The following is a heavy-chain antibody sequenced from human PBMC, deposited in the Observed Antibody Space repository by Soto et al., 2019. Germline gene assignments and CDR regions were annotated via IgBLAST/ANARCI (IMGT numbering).Heavy chain of an antibody. CDR1: GASITDSY. J-gene: IGHJ1*01. D-gene: IGHD2-15*01. CDR2: IYFSGVA. V-gene: IGHV4-59*01. Sequence: QMQMQESGPRLVKPSETLSLTCTVSGASITDSYWSWIRQPPEKGLEWIGYIYFSGVATYNPSLKSRATMSRDTSKNEFSLKQTSVSAADTAIYYCARGDSDLAVSEAAYWGQGTLVTVSS. CDR3: ARGDSDLAVSEAAY.